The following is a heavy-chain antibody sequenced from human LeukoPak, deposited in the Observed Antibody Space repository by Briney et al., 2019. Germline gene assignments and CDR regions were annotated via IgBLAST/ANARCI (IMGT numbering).Heavy chain of an antibody. Sequence: GGSLRLSCAASGFTVSSIYMTWVRHAPGKGLEWVSVIYTCCTYYADSVKGRFTIYRDDSQNTLHLQMKSLRAEDTAVYYCVSSPVLRYFAYWGQGTLVSVSS. CDR2: IYTCCT. J-gene: IGHJ4*02. D-gene: IGHD3-9*01. CDR3: VSSPVLRYFAY. V-gene: IGHV3-66*01. CDR1: GFTVSSIY.